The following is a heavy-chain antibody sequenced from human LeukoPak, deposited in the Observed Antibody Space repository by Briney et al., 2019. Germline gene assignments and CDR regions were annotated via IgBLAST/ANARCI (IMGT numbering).Heavy chain of an antibody. Sequence: SETLSLTCTVSGGSVSSYFWSWIRQPPGKGLEWIGYIYNNGNNNYNPSLKGRATLSLDTSRNQFSLRLTSVTAADTAVYYCAKTARTFPSWGPGILVTVSS. CDR3: AKTARTFPS. V-gene: IGHV4-59*08. CDR1: GGSVSSYF. D-gene: IGHD1-7*01. J-gene: IGHJ5*02. CDR2: IYNNGNN.